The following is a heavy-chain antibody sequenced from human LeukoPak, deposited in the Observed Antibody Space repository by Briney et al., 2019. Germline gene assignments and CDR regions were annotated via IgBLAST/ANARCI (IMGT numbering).Heavy chain of an antibody. CDR2: IYSSGST. J-gene: IGHJ1*01. D-gene: IGHD3-10*01. CDR3: ARSGQVLARFGETPLGRTAEYFQH. V-gene: IGHV4-61*02. CDR1: GGSITSGSYY. Sequence: SETLSLTCTVSGGSITSGSYYWSWLRQPPGKGLEWIGRIYSSGSTSYNPSLTSRVTISVDTSKNQFSLKLSSVTAADTAVYYCARSGQVLARFGETPLGRTAEYFQHWGQGTLVTVSS.